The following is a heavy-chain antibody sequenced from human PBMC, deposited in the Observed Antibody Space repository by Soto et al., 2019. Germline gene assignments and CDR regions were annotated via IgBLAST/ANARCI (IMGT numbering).Heavy chain of an antibody. D-gene: IGHD3-3*01. J-gene: IGHJ6*02. CDR1: GGTFSSYA. CDR2: IIPIFGTA. Sequence: SVKVSCKASGGTFSSYAISWVRQAPGQGLEWMGGIIPIFGTANYAQKFQGRVTITADESTSTAYMELSSLRSEDTAVYYCARDKRGLRFLEWLPSGDYYYGMDVWGQGTTVTVSS. V-gene: IGHV1-69*13. CDR3: ARDKRGLRFLEWLPSGDYYYGMDV.